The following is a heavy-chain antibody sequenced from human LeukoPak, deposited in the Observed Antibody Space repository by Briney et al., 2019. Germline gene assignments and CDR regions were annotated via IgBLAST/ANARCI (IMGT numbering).Heavy chain of an antibody. J-gene: IGHJ6*03. CDR3: AILADYSAYYYYMDV. Sequence: SETLSLTCTVSGGSISSSSYYWGWIRQPPGKGLEWIGSIYHSGSTYYNPSLKSRVTISVATSKNQFSLKLSSVTAADTAVYYCAILADYSAYYYYMDVWGKGTTVTVSS. CDR2: IYHSGST. CDR1: GGSISSSSYY. D-gene: IGHD4-11*01. V-gene: IGHV4-39*07.